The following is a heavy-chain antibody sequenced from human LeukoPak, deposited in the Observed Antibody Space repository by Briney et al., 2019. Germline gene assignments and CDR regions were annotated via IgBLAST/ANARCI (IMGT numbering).Heavy chain of an antibody. CDR2: IYTSGST. V-gene: IGHV4-61*02. CDR3: ARGGSSWYSDWFDP. CDR1: GGSISIGSYY. J-gene: IGHJ5*02. D-gene: IGHD6-13*01. Sequence: PSETLSLTCTVSGGSISIGSYYWSWIRQPAGKGLEWIGRIYTSGSTNYNPSLKSRVTISVDTSKNQFSLKLSSVTAADTAVYYCARGGSSWYSDWFDPWGQGTLVTVSS.